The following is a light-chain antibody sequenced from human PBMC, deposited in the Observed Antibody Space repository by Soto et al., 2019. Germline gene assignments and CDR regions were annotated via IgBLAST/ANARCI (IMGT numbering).Light chain of an antibody. J-gene: IGKJ2*01. V-gene: IGKV1-12*01. CDR2: TAS. Sequence: DIQMTQSPSFVSASVGDRVTITCRASQDISTWLAWYQQKPGRAPNLLIYTASTLQSGVPSRFSGSGSGTDFTLTISSLQPEDFATYYCQQATRFPYTFGQGTKLEIK. CDR3: QQATRFPYT. CDR1: QDISTW.